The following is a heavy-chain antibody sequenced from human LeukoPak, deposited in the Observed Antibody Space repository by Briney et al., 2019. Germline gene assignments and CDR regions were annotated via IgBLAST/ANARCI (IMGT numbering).Heavy chain of an antibody. J-gene: IGHJ4*02. D-gene: IGHD5-24*01. CDR2: IYNSGNT. Sequence: SETLSLTCSVSGGSISSYYWSWIRQSPENGLEWIGYIYNSGNTNYNLFLKGRVTISADTSKNQFSLKLTSVTAADTAVYYCARYRGTYGYYFDYWGQGKLVIVSS. CDR3: ARYRGTYGYYFDY. CDR1: GGSISSYY. V-gene: IGHV4-59*01.